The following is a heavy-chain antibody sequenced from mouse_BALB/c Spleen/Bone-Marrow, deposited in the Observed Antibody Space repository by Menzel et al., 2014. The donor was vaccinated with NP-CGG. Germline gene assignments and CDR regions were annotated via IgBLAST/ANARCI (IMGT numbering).Heavy chain of an antibody. D-gene: IGHD2-4*01. CDR2: INPYNGDT. Sequence: EVQLQQSGPELVKPGASVKISCKASGYSFTGYFMNWVMQSHGKSLEWIGRINPYNGDTFYNQKFKDKATLTIDKPSSTAHMELRSLASEDSAVYYCARIYDYDRGAWFAYWGQGTLVTVSA. J-gene: IGHJ3*01. CDR1: GYSFTGYF. CDR3: ARIYDYDRGAWFAY. V-gene: IGHV1-20*02.